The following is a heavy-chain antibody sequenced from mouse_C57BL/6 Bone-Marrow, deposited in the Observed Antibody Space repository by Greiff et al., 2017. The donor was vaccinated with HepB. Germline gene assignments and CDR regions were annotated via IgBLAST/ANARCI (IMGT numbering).Heavy chain of an antibody. Sequence: VQLKESGAELVKPGASVKLSCTASGFNIKDYYMHWVKQRTEQGLEWIGRIDPEDGETKYAPKFQGKATITADTSSNTAYLQLSSLTSEDTAVYYCASRGGGSSWYFDVWGTGTTVTVSS. J-gene: IGHJ1*03. CDR2: IDPEDGET. D-gene: IGHD1-1*01. CDR1: GFNIKDYY. CDR3: ASRGGGSSWYFDV. V-gene: IGHV14-2*01.